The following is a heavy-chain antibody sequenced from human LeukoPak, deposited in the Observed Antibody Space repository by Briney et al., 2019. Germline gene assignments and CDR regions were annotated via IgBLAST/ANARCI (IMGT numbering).Heavy chain of an antibody. J-gene: IGHJ4*02. Sequence: GGSLRLSCAAPGFTFSSCEMNWVRQAPGKGLEWVSYISSSGSTIYYADSVKGRYTISRDNAKNSPYLQMNSLRAEDTAVYYCALDQWRFDYWGQGTLVTVSS. D-gene: IGHD1/OR15-1a*01. CDR3: ALDQWRFDY. V-gene: IGHV3-48*03. CDR1: GFTFSSCE. CDR2: ISSSGSTI.